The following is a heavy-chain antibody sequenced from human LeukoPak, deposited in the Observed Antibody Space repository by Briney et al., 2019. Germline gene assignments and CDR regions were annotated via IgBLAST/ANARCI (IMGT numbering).Heavy chain of an antibody. J-gene: IGHJ6*03. Sequence: GGSLRLSCAASGFTFSSYAMNWVRQAPGRGLEWVSGFSGSGGTTYYADSVKGRFTISRDNSKNTLYLQMSSLRAEDTAVYYCANGNRCTSPNCLGYYYFYMDVWGKGTTVTVSS. CDR3: ANGNRCTSPNCLGYYYFYMDV. V-gene: IGHV3-23*01. CDR1: GFTFSSYA. D-gene: IGHD2-8*01. CDR2: FSGSGGTT.